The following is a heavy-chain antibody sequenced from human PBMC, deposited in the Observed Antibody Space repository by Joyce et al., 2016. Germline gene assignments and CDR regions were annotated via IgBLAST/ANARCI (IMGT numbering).Heavy chain of an antibody. CDR2: MGGSDGDT. Sequence: EVQLLESGGALVRPGGSLRLSCAGSGFTFKNYAMSWVHQALGKGLEWVSAMGGSDGDTYYADSVKGRFAISRDNSKNSLYLQMNSLRVEYTAVYYCAKDRFFGELFFPFFQFWGQGTLVTVSS. CDR3: AKDRFFGELFFPFFQF. D-gene: IGHD3-10*01. CDR1: GFTFKNYA. V-gene: IGHV3-23*01. J-gene: IGHJ4*02.